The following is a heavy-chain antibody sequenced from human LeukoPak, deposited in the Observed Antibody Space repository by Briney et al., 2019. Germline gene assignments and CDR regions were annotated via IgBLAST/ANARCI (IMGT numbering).Heavy chain of an antibody. CDR2: IYTSGST. Sequence: PSETLSLTCTVSGGSISSYYWSWIRQPAGKGPEWIGRIYTSGSTNYNPSLKSRVTMSVDTSKNQFSLKPSSVTAADTAVYYCARAEWNLGSEVAGTSGFDYWGQGTLVTVSS. CDR3: ARAEWNLGSEVAGTSGFDY. V-gene: IGHV4-4*07. D-gene: IGHD6-19*01. CDR1: GGSISSYY. J-gene: IGHJ4*02.